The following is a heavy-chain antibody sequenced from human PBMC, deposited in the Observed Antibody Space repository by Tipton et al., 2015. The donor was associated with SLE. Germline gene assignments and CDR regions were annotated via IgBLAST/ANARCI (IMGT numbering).Heavy chain of an antibody. J-gene: IGHJ4*02. CDR3: AKDQEQQLVNYFDY. CDR2: ISSNGGST. D-gene: IGHD6-13*01. CDR1: GFTFSSYA. V-gene: IGHV3-64*02. Sequence: SLRLSCAASGFTFSSYAMHWVRQAPGKGLEYVSAISSNGGSTYYADSVKGRFTISRDNSKNTLYLQMGSLRAEDMAVYYCAKDQEQQLVNYFDYWGQGTLVTVSS.